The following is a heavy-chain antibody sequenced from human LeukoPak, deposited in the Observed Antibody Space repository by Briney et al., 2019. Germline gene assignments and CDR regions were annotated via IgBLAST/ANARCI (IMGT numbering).Heavy chain of an antibody. CDR3: AKEIAAAGHY. V-gene: IGHV3-30*18. J-gene: IGHJ4*02. Sequence: GGSPRLSCAASGFTFSGYGMHWVRQAPGKGLEWVAVISYDGSNKYYADSVKGRFTISRDNSKNTLYLQMNSLRAEDTAVYYCAKEIAAAGHYWGQGTLVTVSS. D-gene: IGHD6-13*01. CDR2: ISYDGSNK. CDR1: GFTFSGYG.